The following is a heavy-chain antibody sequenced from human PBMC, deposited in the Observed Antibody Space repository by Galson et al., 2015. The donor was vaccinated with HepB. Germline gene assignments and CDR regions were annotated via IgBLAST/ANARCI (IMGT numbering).Heavy chain of an antibody. CDR3: VRVGRWVRDWLDGMDV. V-gene: IGHV3-7*03. J-gene: IGHJ6*02. D-gene: IGHD3-9*01. Sequence: SLRLSCAGSRITFSNYWMSWVRQAPGKGLEWVANIKQDGSGEYYVDSVRGRFTISGDNAKNSLYLQMNSLRAEDTAVYYCVRVGRWVRDWLDGMDVWGQGTTVTVSS. CDR2: IKQDGSGE. CDR1: RITFSNYW.